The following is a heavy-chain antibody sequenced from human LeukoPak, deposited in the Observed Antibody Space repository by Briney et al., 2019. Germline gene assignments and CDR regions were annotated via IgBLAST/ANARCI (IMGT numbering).Heavy chain of an antibody. CDR3: ARAASIVHDALDI. V-gene: IGHV4-59*01. CDR2: IYYSGST. D-gene: IGHD1-1*01. CDR1: GGSISSYY. J-gene: IGHJ3*02. Sequence: SETLSLTCTVSGGSISSYYWSWIRQPPGKGLEWIGYIYYSGSTNYNPSLKSRVTISVDTSKNQFSLKLSSVTAADTAVYYCARAASIVHDALDIWGQGTMVTVSS.